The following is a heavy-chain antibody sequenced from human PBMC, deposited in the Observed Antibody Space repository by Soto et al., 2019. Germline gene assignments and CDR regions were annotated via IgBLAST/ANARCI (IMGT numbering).Heavy chain of an antibody. Sequence: KPSETLSLTCAVYGGSFSGYNWSWIRQPPGKGLEWIGEINHSGSTNYNPSLKSRVTISVDTSKNQFSLKLSSVTAADTAVYYCARGRAIAARWVDVWGKGTTVTVSS. D-gene: IGHD6-25*01. CDR2: INHSGST. CDR3: ARGRAIAARWVDV. CDR1: GGSFSGYN. J-gene: IGHJ6*04. V-gene: IGHV4-34*01.